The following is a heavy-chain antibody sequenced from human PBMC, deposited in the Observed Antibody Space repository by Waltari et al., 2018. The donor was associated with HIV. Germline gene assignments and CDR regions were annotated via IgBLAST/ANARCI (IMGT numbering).Heavy chain of an antibody. D-gene: IGHD3-10*01. CDR3: AKDPLGFGYYGMNV. Sequence: QVQLQESGPGLVKPSQTLSLPCTVSGGPIRRGDYYWSWIRQSPGKGLEWIGHSYYSGSTYYNPSLKSRVTISVDTSKNQFSLKLSSVTAADTAVYYCAKDPLGFGYYGMNVWGQGTTVTVSS. V-gene: IGHV4-30-4*01. CDR2: SYYSGST. CDR1: GGPIRRGDYY. J-gene: IGHJ6*02.